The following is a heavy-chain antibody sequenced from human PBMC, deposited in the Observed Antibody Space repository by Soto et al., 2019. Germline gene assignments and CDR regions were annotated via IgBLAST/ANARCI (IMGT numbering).Heavy chain of an antibody. Sequence: PGGSLRLSCAASGFTFSSYWMSWVRQAPGKGLEWVANIKQDGSEKYYVDSVKGRFTISRDNAKNSLYLQMNSLRAEDTAVYYCARWYSTSWYAWRGTLEYYYYGMDVWGQGTTVTVSS. V-gene: IGHV3-7*01. CDR3: ARWYSTSWYAWRGTLEYYYYGMDV. CDR2: IKQDGSEK. D-gene: IGHD6-13*01. J-gene: IGHJ6*02. CDR1: GFTFSSYW.